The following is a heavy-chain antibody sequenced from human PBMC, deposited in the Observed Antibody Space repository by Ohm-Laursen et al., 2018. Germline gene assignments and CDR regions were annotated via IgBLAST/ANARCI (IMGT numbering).Heavy chain of an antibody. CDR1: GFTFSSYG. D-gene: IGHD2-8*01. V-gene: IGHV3-7*04. CDR2: IKQDGSDK. CDR3: VRANYFDY. Sequence: SLRLSCAASGFTFSSYGMSWVRQAPGKGLEWVTNIKQDGSDKHYLDSVKGRFTISRDNAQNSVYLQMNSLRVEDTAIYYCVRANYFDYWGQGTLVTVSS. J-gene: IGHJ4*02.